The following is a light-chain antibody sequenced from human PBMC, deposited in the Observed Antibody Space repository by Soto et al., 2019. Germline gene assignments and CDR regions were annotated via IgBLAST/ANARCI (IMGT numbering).Light chain of an antibody. V-gene: IGLV1-40*01. CDR1: SSNIGAGYD. CDR3: QSYDTTLSGSTYV. CDR2: NSN. Sequence: QSVLTQPPSVSGAPGQRVTISCTGSSSNIGAGYDVHWYQQVPGTAPRLLIYNSNNRPSGVPDRFSGSKSDTSASLAITGLQAEDEGDYYCQSYDTTLSGSTYVFGTGTKLTVL. J-gene: IGLJ1*01.